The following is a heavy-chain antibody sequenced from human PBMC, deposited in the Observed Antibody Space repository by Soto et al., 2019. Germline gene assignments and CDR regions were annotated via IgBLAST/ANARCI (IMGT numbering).Heavy chain of an antibody. J-gene: IGHJ4*02. CDR1: GFTFSSYA. V-gene: IGHV3-23*01. D-gene: IGHD4-17*01. Sequence: GGSLRLSCAASGFTFSSYAMSWVRQAPGKGLEWVSAISGSGGSTYYADSVKGRFTISRDNSKNTLYLQMNSLRAEDTAVYYCAKDPEPYGGVYYFDYWGQGTLVTVSS. CDR3: AKDPEPYGGVYYFDY. CDR2: ISGSGGST.